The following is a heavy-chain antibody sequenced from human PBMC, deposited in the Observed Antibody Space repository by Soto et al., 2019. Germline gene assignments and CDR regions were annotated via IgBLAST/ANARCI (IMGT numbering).Heavy chain of an antibody. CDR1: GYPFRTNGEG. D-gene: IGHD3-9*01. CDR2: IYWDDDK. J-gene: IGHJ4*02. Sequence: LEERREGHARRCSCSGYPFRTNGEGVGWIRQPPGKALEWLALIYWDDDKRYSPSLKSRLTITKDTSKNQVVLTMTNMDPVDTATYYCAHRCPRGDYISTEVDYFAFRGQGTLVTVSA. V-gene: IGHV2-5*02. CDR3: AHRCPRGDYISTEVDYFAF.